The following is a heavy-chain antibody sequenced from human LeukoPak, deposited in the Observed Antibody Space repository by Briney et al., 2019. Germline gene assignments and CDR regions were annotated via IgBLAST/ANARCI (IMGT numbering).Heavy chain of an antibody. CDR2: ISYDGSNK. V-gene: IGHV3-30*09. CDR3: ARDRYGMDV. Sequence: GRSLRLSCAASGFTFSNYAMHWVRQAPGKGLEWVAVISYDGSNKYYADSVKGRFAISRDNSKNTLYVQMNSLRAEDTAVYYCARDRYGMDVWGQGTTVTVSS. J-gene: IGHJ6*02. CDR1: GFTFSNYA.